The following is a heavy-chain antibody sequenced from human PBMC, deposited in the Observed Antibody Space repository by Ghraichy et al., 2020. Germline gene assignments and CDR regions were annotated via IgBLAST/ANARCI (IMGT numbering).Heavy chain of an antibody. J-gene: IGHJ6*02. V-gene: IGHV1-24*01. Sequence: ASVKVSCKVSGSTLTALSMHWVRQAPGQRLEWMGGFDPEDGETIYAQKFQGRVTMTEDTSTDTAYMELSSLRSEDTAVYYCATPSMRINYYGMDVWGQGTTVTVSS. CDR3: ATPSMRINYYGMDV. CDR1: GSTLTALS. CDR2: FDPEDGET. D-gene: IGHD2-8*01.